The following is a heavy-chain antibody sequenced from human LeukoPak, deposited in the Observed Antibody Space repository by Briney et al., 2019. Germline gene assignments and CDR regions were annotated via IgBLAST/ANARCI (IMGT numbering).Heavy chain of an antibody. J-gene: IGHJ4*02. CDR2: ISYDGSNK. CDR1: GFTFSSYG. V-gene: IGHV3-30*18. D-gene: IGHD1-26*01. Sequence: PGGSLRLSCAASGFTFSSYGMHWVRQAPGKGLEWVAVISYDGSNKYYADFVKGRFTISRDNSKNTLYLQMNSLRAEDTAVYYCAKDEVGVEDYWGQGTLVTVSS. CDR3: AKDEVGVEDY.